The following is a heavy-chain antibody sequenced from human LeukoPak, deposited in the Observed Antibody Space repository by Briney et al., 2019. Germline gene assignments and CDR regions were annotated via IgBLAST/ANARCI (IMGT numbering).Heavy chain of an antibody. Sequence: GGSLRLSCAASGVIFSTYGMHWVRQAPGKGLEWVAFIRYDGSHKYYADSVKGRFTISRDNSKNTLYLQMNSLRAEDTALYYCANSAPGIAVAGQGSRDYWGQGTLVTVSS. CDR1: GVIFSTYG. J-gene: IGHJ4*02. CDR2: IRYDGSHK. CDR3: ANSAPGIAVAGQGSRDY. D-gene: IGHD6-19*01. V-gene: IGHV3-30*02.